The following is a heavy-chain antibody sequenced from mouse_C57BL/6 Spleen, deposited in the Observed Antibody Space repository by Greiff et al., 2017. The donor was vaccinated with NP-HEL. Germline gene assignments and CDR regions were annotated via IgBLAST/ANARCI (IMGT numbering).Heavy chain of an antibody. Sequence: QVQLKESGAELVKPGASVKISCKASGYAFSSYWMNWVKQRPGKGLEWIGQIYPGDGDTNYNGKFKGKATLTADKSSSTAYMQLSSLTSEDSAVYFCANYGSRTSWFAYWGQGTLVTVSA. D-gene: IGHD1-1*01. V-gene: IGHV1-80*01. CDR2: IYPGDGDT. CDR3: ANYGSRTSWFAY. J-gene: IGHJ3*01. CDR1: GYAFSSYW.